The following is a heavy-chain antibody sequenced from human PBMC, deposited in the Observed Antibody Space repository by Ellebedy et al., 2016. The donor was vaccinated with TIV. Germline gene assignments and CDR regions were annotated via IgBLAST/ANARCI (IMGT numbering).Heavy chain of an antibody. Sequence: GESLKISCAASGFTFSSYGMHWVRQAPGKGLEWVAVISYDGSNKYYADSVKGRFTISRDNSKNTLYLQMNSLRAEDTAVYYCARVGGNSYGLFDYWGQGTLVTVSS. CDR2: ISYDGSNK. J-gene: IGHJ4*02. D-gene: IGHD5-18*01. V-gene: IGHV3-30*03. CDR3: ARVGGNSYGLFDY. CDR1: GFTFSSYG.